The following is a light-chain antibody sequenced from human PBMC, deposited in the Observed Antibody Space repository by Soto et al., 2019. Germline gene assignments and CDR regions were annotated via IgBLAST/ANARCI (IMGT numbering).Light chain of an antibody. J-gene: IGLJ2*01. Sequence: QAVVTQPPSASGTPGQRVTISCSGSSSNLGSNTANWYQQLPGTAPKLLIYGNNQRPSGVPDRFSGSKSGTSASLAISGLQSEDEADYYCASWDDSLNGVVFGGGTKLTVL. CDR3: ASWDDSLNGVV. V-gene: IGLV1-44*01. CDR1: SSNLGSNT. CDR2: GNN.